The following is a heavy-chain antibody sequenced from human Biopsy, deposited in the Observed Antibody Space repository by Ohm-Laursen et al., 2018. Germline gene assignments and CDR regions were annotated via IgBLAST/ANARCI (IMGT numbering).Heavy chain of an antibody. D-gene: IGHD1-26*01. CDR2: ISWNGGTI. J-gene: IGHJ3*01. CDR3: AKACCSGSYYDGFDV. V-gene: IGHV3-9*01. CDR1: GFRFDDYA. Sequence: SLRLSCTASGFRFDDYAMHWVRQVPGKSLEWVSGISWNGGTIGYADSVKGRFTTSRDDAKNSLHLQMDSLRPEDTALYYCAKACCSGSYYDGFDVWGQGTVVTVSS.